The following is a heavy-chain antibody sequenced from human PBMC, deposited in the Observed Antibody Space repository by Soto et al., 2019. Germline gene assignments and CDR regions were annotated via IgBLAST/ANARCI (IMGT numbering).Heavy chain of an antibody. CDR1: GFTLSRSP. CDR3: ARPVVAGTPDY. D-gene: IGHD2-15*01. CDR2: ISADGSSQ. J-gene: IGHJ4*02. Sequence: QVQLVESGGGEVQPGTSLRLSCAASGFTLSRSPMHWVRQAPGKGLDWVGLISADGSSQHYADSVRGRFIISRDNFRSTVSRQMDRLRAEDTAVYYCARPVVAGTPDYWGQGTLVSVSS. V-gene: IGHV3-30-3*01.